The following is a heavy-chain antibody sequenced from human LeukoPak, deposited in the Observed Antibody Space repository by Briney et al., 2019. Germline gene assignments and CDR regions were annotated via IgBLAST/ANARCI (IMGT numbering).Heavy chain of an antibody. CDR3: ARHSGGSYYVDY. CDR1: GGSISSSSYY. V-gene: IGHV4-39*01. CDR2: IYYSGST. Sequence: SETLSLTCTVSGGSISSSSYYWGWIRQSPGKGLEWIGSIYYSGSTYYNPSLKSRVTISVDTSKNQFSLKLSSVTAADTAVYYCARHSGGSYYVDYWGQGTLVTVSS. D-gene: IGHD1-26*01. J-gene: IGHJ4*02.